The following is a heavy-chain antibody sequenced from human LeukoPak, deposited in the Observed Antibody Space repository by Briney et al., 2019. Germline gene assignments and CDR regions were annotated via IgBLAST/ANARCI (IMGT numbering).Heavy chain of an antibody. CDR3: ARFRAVAGTYYYGMDV. CDR1: GASINTYY. Sequence: SETLSLTCTVSGASINTYYWSWIRQAPGKGLEWIAYIYYNGNTNYNPSLKSRVTISLDTSRNQFSLKLSSVTAADTAVYYCARFRAVAGTYYYGMDVWGQGTTVTVSS. V-gene: IGHV4-59*01. CDR2: IYYNGNT. J-gene: IGHJ6*02. D-gene: IGHD6-19*01.